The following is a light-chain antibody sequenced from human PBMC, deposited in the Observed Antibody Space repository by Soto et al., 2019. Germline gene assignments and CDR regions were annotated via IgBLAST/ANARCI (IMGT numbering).Light chain of an antibody. Sequence: DIQLTQSPSFLSASVGDRVTITCRASQGISSYLAWYQQKPGKAPKLLIYAASTLQSGVPSRFSGSGSGTEFTLTISSLQPEDFAPYYCQQFNSFPPSVGGGTKVEIK. J-gene: IGKJ4*01. CDR1: QGISSY. V-gene: IGKV1-9*01. CDR3: QQFNSFPPS. CDR2: AAS.